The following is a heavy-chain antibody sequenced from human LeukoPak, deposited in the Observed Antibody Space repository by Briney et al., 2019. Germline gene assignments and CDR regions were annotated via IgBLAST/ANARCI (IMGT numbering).Heavy chain of an antibody. CDR2: ISGSAGST. CDR3: AKSKVRSSHYFDY. D-gene: IGHD2-2*01. CDR1: GFTFSSYA. V-gene: IGHV3-23*01. Sequence: GGSLRLSCAASGFTFSSYAMSWVRQAPGKGLEWLSHISGSAGSTYYADSVKGRFTISRDNSKNTLHLQMNSLRAEDTAVYYCAKSKVRSSHYFDYWGQGTLVTVSS. J-gene: IGHJ4*02.